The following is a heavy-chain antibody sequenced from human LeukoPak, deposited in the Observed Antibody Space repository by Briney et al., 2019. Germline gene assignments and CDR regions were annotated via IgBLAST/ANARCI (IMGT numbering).Heavy chain of an antibody. Sequence: SETLSLTCTASGGSISSSSYYWGWIRQPPGKGLEWIGSIYYSGSTFQNPSLKSRVSISVDTSENQFSLKLSSVTAADTAVYFCARAYYYGSGTYPAAFDSWGQGTLVTVSS. CDR1: GGSISSSSYY. V-gene: IGHV4-39*07. D-gene: IGHD3-10*01. CDR3: ARAYYYGSGTYPAAFDS. CDR2: IYYSGST. J-gene: IGHJ4*02.